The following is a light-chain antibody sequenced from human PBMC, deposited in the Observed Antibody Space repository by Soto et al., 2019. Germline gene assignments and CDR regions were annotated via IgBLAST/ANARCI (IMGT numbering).Light chain of an antibody. V-gene: IGKV3-11*01. J-gene: IGKJ4*01. Sequence: EIVLTQSPATLSLSPGERATLSCRASQSVSSYVAWYQQKPGQAPRLLIYDASNRATGIPARFSGSGSGTDVTLTISSLEPEDFAVYYCQQRRNWPPLTFGGGTKVEIK. CDR1: QSVSSY. CDR2: DAS. CDR3: QQRRNWPPLT.